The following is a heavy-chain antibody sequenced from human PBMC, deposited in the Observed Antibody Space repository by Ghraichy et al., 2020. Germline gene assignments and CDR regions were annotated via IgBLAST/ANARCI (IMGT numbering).Heavy chain of an antibody. CDR3: AREPQHGDSQFYYYYYGMDV. V-gene: IGHV3-48*02. CDR1: GFTFSSYS. J-gene: IGHJ6*02. CDR2: ISSSSSTI. Sequence: GESLNISCAASGFTFSSYSMNWVRQAPGKGLEWVSYISSSSSTIYYADSVKGRFTISRDNAKNSLYLQMNSLRDEDTAVYYCAREPQHGDSQFYYYYYGMDVWGQGTTVTVAS. D-gene: IGHD4-17*01.